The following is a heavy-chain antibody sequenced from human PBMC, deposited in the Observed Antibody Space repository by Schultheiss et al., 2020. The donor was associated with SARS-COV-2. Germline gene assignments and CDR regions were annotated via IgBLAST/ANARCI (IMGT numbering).Heavy chain of an antibody. Sequence: ASVKVSCKASGYTFTSYAMHWVRQAPGQRLEWMGWINAGNGNTKYSQKLQGRVTMTTDTSTSTAYMELRSLRSDDTAVYYCAREVLMVYAIRTYYYGMDVWGQGTTVTVSS. J-gene: IGHJ6*02. CDR2: INAGNGNT. CDR1: GYTFTSYA. CDR3: AREVLMVYAIRTYYYGMDV. V-gene: IGHV1-3*01. D-gene: IGHD2-8*01.